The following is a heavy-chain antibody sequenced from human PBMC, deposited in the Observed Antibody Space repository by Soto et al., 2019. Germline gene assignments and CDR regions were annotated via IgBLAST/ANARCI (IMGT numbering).Heavy chain of an antibody. CDR3: ARENYGDYRPGGFDY. V-gene: IGHV4-59*01. CDR2: IYYSGST. J-gene: IGHJ4*02. D-gene: IGHD4-17*01. CDR1: GGSISSYY. Sequence: SETLSLTCTVSGGSISSYYWSWIRQPPGKGLEWIGYIYYSGSTNYNPSLKSRVTISVDTSKNQFSLKLSSVTAADTAVYYCARENYGDYRPGGFDYWGQGTLVTVSS.